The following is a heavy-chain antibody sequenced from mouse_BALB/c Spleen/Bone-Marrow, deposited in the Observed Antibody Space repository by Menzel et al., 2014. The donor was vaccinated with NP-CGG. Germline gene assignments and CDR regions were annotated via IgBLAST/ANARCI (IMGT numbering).Heavy chain of an antibody. J-gene: IGHJ4*01. CDR1: GHAFTNYL. Sequence: VQLVESGAELVRPGTSVKVSCKASGHAFTNYLLEWVKQRPGQGLEWIGVINPGSGGTKYNEKFKGKATLTVDKSSSTAYMQPSSLTSDDSAVYFCARRNRDYYAMDYWGQGTSVTVSS. V-gene: IGHV1-54*01. CDR3: ARRNRDYYAMDY. CDR2: INPGSGGT.